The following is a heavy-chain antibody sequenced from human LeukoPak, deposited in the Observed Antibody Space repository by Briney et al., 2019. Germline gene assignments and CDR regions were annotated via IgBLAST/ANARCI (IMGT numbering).Heavy chain of an antibody. CDR1: GGSISSYY. CDR3: ARNYYGSGSYPPYYYYYYMDV. J-gene: IGHJ6*03. Sequence: KPSETLSLTCTVSGGSISSYYWSWIRQPPGKGLEWIGYIYYSGSTNYNPSLKSRVTISVDTSKNQFSLKLSSVTAADTAVYYCARNYYGSGSYPPYYYYYYMDVWGKGTTVTVSS. D-gene: IGHD3-10*01. V-gene: IGHV4-59*01. CDR2: IYYSGST.